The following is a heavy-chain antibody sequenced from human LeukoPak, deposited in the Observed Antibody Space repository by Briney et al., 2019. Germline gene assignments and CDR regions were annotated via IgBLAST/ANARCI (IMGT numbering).Heavy chain of an antibody. Sequence: ASVKVSCKASGYTFIGYHIHLVRQAPGQGLEWMGWINPNNGGTNYAQKFQGRVTMTRDTSISTAYMELSRLISDDTAVYYCARDLLWFGVPKLGPIEYWGQGTLVTVSS. CDR3: ARDLLWFGVPKLGPIEY. CDR1: GYTFIGYH. J-gene: IGHJ4*02. D-gene: IGHD3-10*01. V-gene: IGHV1-2*02. CDR2: INPNNGGT.